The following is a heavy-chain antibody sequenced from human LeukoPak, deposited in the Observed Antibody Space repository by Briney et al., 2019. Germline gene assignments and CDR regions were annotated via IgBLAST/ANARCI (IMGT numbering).Heavy chain of an antibody. CDR3: ARDRAANQDWVEFDP. J-gene: IGHJ5*02. Sequence: GGSLRLSCAVSGFRVSDYYMSWGRQAPGKGLEWVGLIRDSGEAFYADFARGRFAISRDESENTLYLQMNSLRVEDTAVYFCARDRAANQDWVEFDPWGQGTPVIVSS. V-gene: IGHV3-66*03. CDR2: IRDSGEA. D-gene: IGHD3/OR15-3a*01. CDR1: GFRVSDYY.